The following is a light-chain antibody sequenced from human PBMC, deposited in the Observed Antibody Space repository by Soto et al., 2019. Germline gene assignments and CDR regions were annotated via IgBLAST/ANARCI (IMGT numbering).Light chain of an antibody. Sequence: QSVLTQPPSVSGAPGLRVTISCTGSSSNIGAGYYVHWYQQLPGTAPKLLIYGNSNRPSGVPDRFSGSKSGTSASLAITGLQAEDEADYYCQSYDSSLSGSVFGGGTKLTVL. J-gene: IGLJ2*01. CDR1: SSNIGAGYY. CDR2: GNS. CDR3: QSYDSSLSGSV. V-gene: IGLV1-40*01.